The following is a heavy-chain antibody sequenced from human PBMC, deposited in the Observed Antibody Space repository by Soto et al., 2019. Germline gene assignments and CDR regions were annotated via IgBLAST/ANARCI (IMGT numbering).Heavy chain of an antibody. CDR3: ARFRAAAGTREFAY. J-gene: IGHJ4*02. CDR1: GYTFTSYG. CDR2: ISAYNGNT. Sequence: ASVKVSCKASGYTFTSYGISWVRQAPGQGLEWMGWISAYNGNTNYAQKLQGRVTMTTDTSTSTAYMELRSLRSDDTAVYYCARFRAAAGTREFAYWGQGTLVTVSS. V-gene: IGHV1-18*01. D-gene: IGHD6-13*01.